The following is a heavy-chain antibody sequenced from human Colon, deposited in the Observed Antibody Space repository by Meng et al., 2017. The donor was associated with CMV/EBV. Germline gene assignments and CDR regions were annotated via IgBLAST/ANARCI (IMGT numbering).Heavy chain of an antibody. Sequence: QVHLVQSGAEVKKPGASVKVSCKASGYSFTGYYVHWVRQAPGQGLEWMGRINPNNGGTNSAQKLQGRVTMTTDTSISTVYMEVNSLTSDDTAVYYCTREGFDYWGQGALVTVSS. J-gene: IGHJ4*02. CDR3: TREGFDY. CDR2: INPNNGGT. V-gene: IGHV1-2*06. CDR1: GYSFTGYY.